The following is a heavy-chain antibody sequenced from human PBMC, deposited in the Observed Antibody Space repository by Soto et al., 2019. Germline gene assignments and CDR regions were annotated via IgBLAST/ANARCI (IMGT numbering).Heavy chain of an antibody. CDR3: AREKAVAGTIFDY. CDR2: IQSDGSST. J-gene: IGHJ4*02. CDR1: GFTFSSYS. V-gene: IGHV3-74*01. Sequence: GGSLRLSCAASGFTFSSYSMNWVRQDPGKGLVWVSRIQSDGSSTNYADSVKGRFTISRDNAKNTLYLQMDSLRVEDTAVYYCAREKAVAGTIFDYWGQGALVTVSS. D-gene: IGHD6-19*01.